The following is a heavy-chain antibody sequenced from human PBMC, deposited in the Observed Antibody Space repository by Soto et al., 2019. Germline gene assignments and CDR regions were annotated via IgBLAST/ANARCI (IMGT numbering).Heavy chain of an antibody. CDR1: GYTFSSHG. D-gene: IGHD6-19*01. CDR2: ISAYHGKT. J-gene: IGHJ5*01. V-gene: IGHV1-18*01. CDR3: AREDSSGWYCFDS. Sequence: QVQLVQSGGEVKKPGASVKVSCKTSGYTFSSHGISWVRQAPGQGLEWMGWISAYHGKTNYAQKFQDRVTMTTDASTSTAYMELSSLSSDDTAMYYCAREDSSGWYCFDSWGQRTLVTVSP.